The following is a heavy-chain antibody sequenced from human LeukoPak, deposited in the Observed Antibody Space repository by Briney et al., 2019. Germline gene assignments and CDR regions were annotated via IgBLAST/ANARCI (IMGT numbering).Heavy chain of an antibody. CDR1: VFTFGDYA. CDR2: IRAKAHGETT. Sequence: GGSLRLSCTGSVFTFGDYALIWVRQAPGKGLDWVAFIRAKAHGETTEYAASVRGRFTISRDDYKSIGYLQMNSLQTADTGVYYCTREVYAENYFDYWGQGTLVTVSS. V-gene: IGHV3-49*04. J-gene: IGHJ4*02. D-gene: IGHD2-8*01. CDR3: TREVYAENYFDY.